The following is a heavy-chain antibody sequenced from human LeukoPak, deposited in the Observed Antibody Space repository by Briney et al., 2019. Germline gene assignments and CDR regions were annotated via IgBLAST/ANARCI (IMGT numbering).Heavy chain of an antibody. J-gene: IGHJ4*02. CDR2: IYPGDSDT. CDR1: GYSFTGYW. D-gene: IGHD2-21*02. V-gene: IGHV5-51*01. Sequence: GESLKISCKGSGYSFTGYWIGWVRQMPGKGLEWMGIIYPGDSDTRYSLPFQGQVTISADKSISTAYLQWSSLRAADTAMYYCARSWVTGYGTVLDYWGQGTLVTVSS. CDR3: ARSWVTGYGTVLDY.